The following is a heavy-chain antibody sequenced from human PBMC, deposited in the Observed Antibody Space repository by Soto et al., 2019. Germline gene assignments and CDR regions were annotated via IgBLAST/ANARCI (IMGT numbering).Heavy chain of an antibody. V-gene: IGHV1-3*01. CDR2: INAGNGNT. J-gene: IGHJ6*03. CDR3: ASPSGWEPNYYYYYYMDV. CDR1: GYTFTSYA. D-gene: IGHD6-19*01. Sequence: ASVKVSCKASGYTFTSYAMHWVRQAPGQRLEWMGWINAGNGNTKYSQKFQGRVTITRDTSASTAYMELSSLRSEDTAVYYCASPSGWEPNYYYYYYMDVWGKGTTVTVSS.